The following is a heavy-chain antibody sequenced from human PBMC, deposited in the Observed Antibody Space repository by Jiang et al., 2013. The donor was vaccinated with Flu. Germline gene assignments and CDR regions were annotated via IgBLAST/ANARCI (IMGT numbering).Heavy chain of an antibody. CDR2: MSSSGST. Sequence: LLKPSETLSLTCTVSGGSVRSNFYYWSWIRQPPGKGLDWIGYMSSSGSTNYSPSLRSRVAISIDTSKNQFSLNLTSVTAADTAIYYCAREFYDSGGYYSHFDSWGQVTLVTVSS. J-gene: IGHJ4*02. CDR1: GGSVRSNFYY. CDR3: AREFYDSGGYYSHFDS. V-gene: IGHV4-61*01. D-gene: IGHD3-22*01.